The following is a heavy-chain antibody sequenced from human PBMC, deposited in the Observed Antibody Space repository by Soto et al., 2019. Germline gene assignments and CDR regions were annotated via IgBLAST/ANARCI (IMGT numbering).Heavy chain of an antibody. CDR3: ARMLGPTIRWLDP. D-gene: IGHD1-26*01. Sequence: QVQLVQSGAEVTKPGASVKVSCKASGYTFTSYGISWVRQAPGQGLEWMGWIGTYNGNTNYAQKFQGRVTMTTDTATSTVHMELRSLSSDDTAVFYCARMLGPTIRWLDPWGQGTLVTVSS. J-gene: IGHJ5*02. CDR2: IGTYNGNT. CDR1: GYTFTSYG. V-gene: IGHV1-18*01.